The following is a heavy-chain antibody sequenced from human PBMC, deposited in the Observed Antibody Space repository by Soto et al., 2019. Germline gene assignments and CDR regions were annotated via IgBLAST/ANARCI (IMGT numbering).Heavy chain of an antibody. CDR1: GGSISSGGYY. CDR2: IYYSGRT. Sequence: SETLSLTCTVSGGSISSGGYYWSWIRQHPGKGLEWIGYIYYSGRTYNNPSLRSRVSMSIDTSKDQFSLKLKSVTAPDTALYFCARQRTSVVTQAYFDVWGPGSLVTVSS. V-gene: IGHV4-39*01. J-gene: IGHJ4*02. D-gene: IGHD2-21*02. CDR3: ARQRTSVVTQAYFDV.